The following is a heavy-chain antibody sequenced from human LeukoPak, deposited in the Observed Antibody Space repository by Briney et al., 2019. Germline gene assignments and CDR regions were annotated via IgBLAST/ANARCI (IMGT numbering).Heavy chain of an antibody. D-gene: IGHD2-2*01. CDR3: AKSQLLLSEQYDY. J-gene: IGHJ4*02. CDR2: ISGSGGST. CDR1: GLTFSSYA. Sequence: GGSLRLSCAASGLTFSSYAMSWVRQAPGKGLEWVSAISGSGGSTYYADSVKGRFTISRDNSKNTLYLQMNSLRAEDTAVYYCAKSQLLLSEQYDYWGQGTLVTVSS. V-gene: IGHV3-23*01.